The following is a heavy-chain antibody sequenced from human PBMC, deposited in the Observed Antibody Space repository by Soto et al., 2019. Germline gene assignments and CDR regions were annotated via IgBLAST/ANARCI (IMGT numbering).Heavy chain of an antibody. D-gene: IGHD3-3*01. V-gene: IGHV3-23*01. CDR3: ARDLILEWLLPPYYYYGMDV. CDR1: GFTFSSYA. Sequence: GGSLRLSCAASGFTFSSYAMSWVRQAPGKGLEWVSAISGSGGSTYYADSVKGRFTISRDNSKNTLYLQMNSLRAEDTAVYYCARDLILEWLLPPYYYYGMDVWGQGTTVTVSS. CDR2: ISGSGGST. J-gene: IGHJ6*02.